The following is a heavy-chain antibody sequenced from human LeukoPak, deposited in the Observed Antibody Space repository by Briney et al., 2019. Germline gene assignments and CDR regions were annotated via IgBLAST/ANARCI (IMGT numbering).Heavy chain of an antibody. Sequence: QSGGSLRLSCAASGFTVSSNYMSWVRQAPGKGLEWVANMKYDGSEIYYVDSVKGRFTISRDNAKNSLYLQMNSLRAEDTAVYYCAREGTITAYNFDYWGQGTLVTVSS. CDR1: GFTVSSNY. J-gene: IGHJ4*02. D-gene: IGHD5-12*01. V-gene: IGHV3-7*05. CDR2: MKYDGSEI. CDR3: AREGTITAYNFDY.